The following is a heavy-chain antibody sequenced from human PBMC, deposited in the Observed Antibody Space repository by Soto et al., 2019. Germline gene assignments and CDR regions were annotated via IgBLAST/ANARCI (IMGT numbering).Heavy chain of an antibody. V-gene: IGHV3-33*01. Sequence: QVQLVESGGGVVQPGRSLRLSCAASGFTFSSYGMHWVRQAPGKGLEWVAVIWYDGSNKYYADSVKGRFTISRDNSKKTLYLQMNSLRAEATAVYYGARVLQLGPYYYFGMDVLGQGTTVTVSS. CDR1: GFTFSSYG. CDR2: IWYDGSNK. J-gene: IGHJ6*02. CDR3: ARVLQLGPYYYFGMDV. D-gene: IGHD7-27*01.